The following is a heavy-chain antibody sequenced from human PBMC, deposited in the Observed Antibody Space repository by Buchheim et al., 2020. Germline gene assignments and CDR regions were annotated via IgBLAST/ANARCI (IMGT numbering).Heavy chain of an antibody. CDR3: ASRSGEFDY. CDR1: GFTFSDYW. D-gene: IGHD1-26*01. J-gene: IGHJ4*02. CDR2: INQDGSEK. V-gene: IGHV3-7*01. Sequence: EVLLVESGGDLVQPGVSLRLSCEAFGFTFSDYWMNWVRQAPGKGLEWVANINQDGSEKYFMDSVKGRFTTSRDNDKNSLYLQMNRLRVEDTGVYYCASRSGEFDYWGQGTL.